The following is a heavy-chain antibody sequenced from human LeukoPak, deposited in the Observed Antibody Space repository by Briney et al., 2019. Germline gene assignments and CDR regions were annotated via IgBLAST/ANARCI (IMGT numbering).Heavy chain of an antibody. V-gene: IGHV1-69*04. CDR3: ARATVTQGYYFDY. CDR1: GGTFSSYA. Sequence: GSSVKASCKASGGTFSSYAISWVRQAPGQGLEWMGRIIPILGIANYAQKFQGRVTITADKSTSTAYMELSSLRSEDTAVYYCARATVTQGYYFDYWGQGTLVTVSS. CDR2: IIPILGIA. D-gene: IGHD4-17*01. J-gene: IGHJ4*02.